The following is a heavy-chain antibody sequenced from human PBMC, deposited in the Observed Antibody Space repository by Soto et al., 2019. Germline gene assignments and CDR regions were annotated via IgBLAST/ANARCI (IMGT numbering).Heavy chain of an antibody. CDR2: IYYSGST. Sequence: PSETLSLTCPVYGCSISSGYYYWSWIHQPPGKGLEWIGYIYYSGSTYYNPSLKSRVTISVDTSKNQFSLKLSSVTAADTAVYYCAREDWNYGWFDPWGQGTLVTVSS. D-gene: IGHD1-7*01. CDR3: AREDWNYGWFDP. J-gene: IGHJ5*02. CDR1: GCSISSGYYY. V-gene: IGHV4-30-4*01.